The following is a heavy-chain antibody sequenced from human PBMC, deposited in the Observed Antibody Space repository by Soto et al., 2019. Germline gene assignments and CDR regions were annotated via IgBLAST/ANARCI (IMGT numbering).Heavy chain of an antibody. CDR1: GYTFTSYD. V-gene: IGHV1-8*01. Sequence: GASVKVSCKASGYTFTSYDINWVRQATGQGLEWMGWMNPNSGNTGYAQKFQGRVTMTRNTSISTAYMELSSLRSEDTAVYYCARGKRRITMIVVSDYYFDYWGQGTLVTVSS. J-gene: IGHJ4*02. CDR2: MNPNSGNT. CDR3: ARGKRRITMIVVSDYYFDY. D-gene: IGHD3-22*01.